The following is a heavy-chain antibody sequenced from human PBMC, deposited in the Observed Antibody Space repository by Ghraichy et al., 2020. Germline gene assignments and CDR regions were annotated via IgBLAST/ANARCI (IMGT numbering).Heavy chain of an antibody. CDR1: GGSVNSGSYY. D-gene: IGHD2-8*02. V-gene: IGHV4-61*01. CDR3: AGVRCTGTCCQADAFDV. Sequence: SETLSLTCTVSGGSVNSGSYYWSWIRQPPGKGLEWIGYIYYSGSTNYNPSLKSRVTISLDTSNNQFSLKLSSVTAADTAVYYCAGVRCTGTCCQADAFDVWGQGTMVTVSS. CDR2: IYYSGST. J-gene: IGHJ3*01.